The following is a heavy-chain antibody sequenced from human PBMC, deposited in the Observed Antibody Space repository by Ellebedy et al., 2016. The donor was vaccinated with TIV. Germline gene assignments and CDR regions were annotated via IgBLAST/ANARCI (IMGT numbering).Heavy chain of an antibody. J-gene: IGHJ4*02. Sequence: GESLKISCAASGFIFSDYVMAWVRQVPGKGLEWVSAMAEYDGRTFYADSVRGRFTISRDNSANILFLHMHSLRAEDTAIYYCTKRAENWEFFDYWGQGARVTVSS. CDR2: MAEYDGRT. V-gene: IGHV3-23*01. D-gene: IGHD3-10*01. CDR1: GFIFSDYV. CDR3: TKRAENWEFFDY.